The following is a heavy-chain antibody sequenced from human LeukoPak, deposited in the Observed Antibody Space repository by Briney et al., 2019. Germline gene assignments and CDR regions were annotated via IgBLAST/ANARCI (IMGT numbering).Heavy chain of an antibody. J-gene: IGHJ3*02. CDR3: ARDGPAVTYPDAFDI. Sequence: PGGSLRLSCAASGFTFSSYAMSWVRQAPGKGREWVSAISGSGGSTYYADSVKGRFTISRDNSKNSLYLQMNSLRAEDTALYYCARDGPAVTYPDAFDIWGQGTMVTVSS. D-gene: IGHD4-23*01. CDR2: ISGSGGST. V-gene: IGHV3-23*01. CDR1: GFTFSSYA.